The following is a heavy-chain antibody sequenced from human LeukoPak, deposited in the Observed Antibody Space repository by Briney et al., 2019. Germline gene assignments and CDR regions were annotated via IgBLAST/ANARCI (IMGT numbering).Heavy chain of an antibody. V-gene: IGHV2-70*04. CDR3: ARIRLRGGSSSGYYYYMDV. CDR1: GFSLSTRGMR. CDR2: IDWDDDK. D-gene: IGHD6-13*01. Sequence: SGPALVKPTQTLTLTCTFSGFSLSTRGMRVSWIRQPPGKALEWLARIDWDDDKFYSTSLKTRLTISKDTSRNQVVLTMTNMDPVDAATYYCARIRLRGGSSSGYYYYMDVWGKGTTVAVSS. J-gene: IGHJ6*03.